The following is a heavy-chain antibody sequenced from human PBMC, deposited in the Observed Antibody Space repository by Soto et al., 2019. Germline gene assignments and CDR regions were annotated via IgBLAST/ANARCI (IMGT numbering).Heavy chain of an antibody. CDR3: AKTSGTGDFDY. CDR2: IYYSGST. V-gene: IGHV4-39*01. CDR1: GGSISSSSYY. Sequence: SETLSLTCTVSGGSISSSSYYWGWIRQPPGKGLEWIGSIYYSGSTYYNPSLKSRVTISVDTSKNQFSLKLSSVTAADTAVYNCAKTSGTGDFDYWGQGALVTFSS. J-gene: IGHJ4*02. D-gene: IGHD7-27*01.